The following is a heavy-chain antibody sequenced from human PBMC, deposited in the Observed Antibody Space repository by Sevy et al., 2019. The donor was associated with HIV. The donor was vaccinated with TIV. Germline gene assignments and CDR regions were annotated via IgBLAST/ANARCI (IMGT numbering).Heavy chain of an antibody. CDR3: ARAQRVLVPAAPNYYYYGMDV. CDR2: MNPNSGNT. V-gene: IGHV1-8*01. J-gene: IGHJ6*02. D-gene: IGHD2-2*01. CDR1: GYTFTSYD. Sequence: ASVKVSCKASGYTFTSYDINWVRQATGQGLEWMGWMNPNSGNTGYAQKFQGSVTMTRNTSISTAYMELSSLRSEDTAVYYCARAQRVLVPAAPNYYYYGMDVWGQRTTVTVSS.